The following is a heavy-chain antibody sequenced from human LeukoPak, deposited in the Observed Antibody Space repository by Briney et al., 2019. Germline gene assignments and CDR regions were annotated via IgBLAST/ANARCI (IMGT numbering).Heavy chain of an antibody. CDR1: GFTISSNF. J-gene: IGHJ4*02. D-gene: IGHD5-12*01. Sequence: PGGSLRLSCAASGFTISSNFISWVRQAPGKGLEWVSVIYIGGTTYYADSVKGRFTISRDNSKNTLYLQMNSLRAEDTAVYYCARAERGYDYWGQGTMVTVSA. V-gene: IGHV3-66*01. CDR2: IYIGGTT. CDR3: ARAERGYDY.